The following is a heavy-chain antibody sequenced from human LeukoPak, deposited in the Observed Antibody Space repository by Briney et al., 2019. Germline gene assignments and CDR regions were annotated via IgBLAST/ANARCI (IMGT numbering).Heavy chain of an antibody. J-gene: IGHJ5*02. Sequence: KPGGSLRLSCAASGFTVSSNYMNWVRQAPGQGLVWVSGISGDKSHTAYADSVKGRFTISRDNAKNTLHLQMNSLRDEDTAVYYCATATFYATSGYFPSWGQGTLVTVSS. CDR1: GFTVSSNY. CDR2: ISGDKSHT. V-gene: IGHV3-74*01. CDR3: ATATFYATSGYFPS. D-gene: IGHD3-22*01.